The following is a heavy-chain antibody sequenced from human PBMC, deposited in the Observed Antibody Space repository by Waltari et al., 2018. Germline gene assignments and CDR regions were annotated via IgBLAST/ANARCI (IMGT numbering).Heavy chain of an antibody. CDR3: AKKLGVSSWYYFDY. V-gene: IGHV3-23*01. CDR2: IGGGGSTT. Sequence: EVQLLESGGDLVQPGGSLSLSCAASGFPFSNYARTWVRQAPGKGLEWVSVIGGGGSTTYYADSVKGRFTISRDNSKNTLYLQMNRLRVEDTAVYYCAKKLGVSSWYYFDYWGQGTLVTVSS. D-gene: IGHD1-26*01. J-gene: IGHJ4*02. CDR1: GFPFSNYA.